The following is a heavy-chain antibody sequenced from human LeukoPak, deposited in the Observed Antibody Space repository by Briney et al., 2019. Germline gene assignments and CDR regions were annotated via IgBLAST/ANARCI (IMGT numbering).Heavy chain of an antibody. CDR1: GSTFTAYR. D-gene: IGHD6-19*01. CDR2: ISINSGIT. CDR3: ARDPPYSSDWQTYHSLDY. V-gene: IGHV3-48*02. J-gene: IGHJ4*02. Sequence: GRSLRPSFVASGSTFTAYRMHWRRQAPGKGLEWLSYISINSGITHYADSVRGRFTISRDNGKNALFLQMNSLRDEDTAVYYCARDPPYSSDWQTYHSLDYWGQGTLVSVSS.